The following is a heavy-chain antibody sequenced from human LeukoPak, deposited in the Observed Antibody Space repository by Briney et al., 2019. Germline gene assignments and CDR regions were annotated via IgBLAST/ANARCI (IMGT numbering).Heavy chain of an antibody. D-gene: IGHD4-17*01. CDR2: INPNSGGT. CDR3: ARGHSYGDYVDY. CDR1: GYTFTCYY. Sequence: ASVKVCCKAAGYTFTCYYMHWVRQAPGQGLEWMGWINPNSGGTNYAQKFQGWVTMTRDTSISTAYMELSRLRSDDTAVYYCARGHSYGDYVDYWGQGTLVTVSS. J-gene: IGHJ4*02. V-gene: IGHV1-2*04.